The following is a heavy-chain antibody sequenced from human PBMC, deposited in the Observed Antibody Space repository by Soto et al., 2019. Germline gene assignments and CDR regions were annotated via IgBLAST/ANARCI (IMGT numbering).Heavy chain of an antibody. CDR2: INHSGST. V-gene: IGHV4-34*01. Sequence: QVQLQQWGAGLLKPSETLSLTCAVYGGSFSGYYWSWIRQPPGKGLEWIGEINHSGSTNYNPSLKSRVTISVDTSKNQFSLKLSSVTAADTAVYYCARGQYNWNYVRYYYMDVWGKGTTVTVSS. CDR1: GGSFSGYY. CDR3: ARGQYNWNYVRYYYMDV. D-gene: IGHD1-7*01. J-gene: IGHJ6*03.